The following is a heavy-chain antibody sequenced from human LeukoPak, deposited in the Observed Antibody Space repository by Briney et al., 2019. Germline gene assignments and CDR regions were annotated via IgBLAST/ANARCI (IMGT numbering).Heavy chain of an antibody. CDR1: GGTFSSYA. J-gene: IGHJ4*02. V-gene: IGHV1-69*04. CDR2: IIPILGIA. Sequence: ASVKVSCKASGGTFSSYAISWVRQAPGQGLEWMGRIIPILGIANYAQKFQGRVTITADKSTSTAYMELSSLRSEDTAVYYCAREGIDIVVVPAAMEGYCFDYWGQGTLVTVSS. CDR3: AREGIDIVVVPAAMEGYCFDY. D-gene: IGHD2-2*01.